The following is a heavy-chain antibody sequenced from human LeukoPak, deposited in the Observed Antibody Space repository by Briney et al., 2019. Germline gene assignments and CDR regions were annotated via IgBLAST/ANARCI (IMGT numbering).Heavy chain of an antibody. CDR2: IYTSRST. V-gene: IGHV4-4*07. J-gene: IGHJ4*02. CDR3: ARDTEGSGYYYAFFDY. CDR1: GGSISSYY. Sequence: SETLSLTCTVSGGSISSYYWSWIRQPAGKGLEWIGRIYTSRSTNYNPSLKSRVTMSVDTSKNQFSLKLSSVTAADTAVYYCARDTEGSGYYYAFFDYWGQGTLVTVSS. D-gene: IGHD3-22*01.